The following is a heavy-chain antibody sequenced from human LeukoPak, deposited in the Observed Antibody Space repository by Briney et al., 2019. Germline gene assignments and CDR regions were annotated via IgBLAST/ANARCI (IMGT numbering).Heavy chain of an antibody. J-gene: IGHJ3*02. CDR3: ARDLPVNGWFGESHDAFDI. Sequence: ASVKVSCKASGYTFTGYYMHWVRQAPGQGLEWMGWINPNSGGTNYAQKFQGRVTMTRDTAISTAYMELSRLRSDATAVYYCARDLPVNGWFGESHDAFDIWGQGTMVTVSS. CDR1: GYTFTGYY. CDR2: INPNSGGT. D-gene: IGHD3-10*01. V-gene: IGHV1-2*02.